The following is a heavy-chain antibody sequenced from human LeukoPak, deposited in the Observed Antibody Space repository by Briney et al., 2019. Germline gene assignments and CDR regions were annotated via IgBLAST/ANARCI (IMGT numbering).Heavy chain of an antibody. Sequence: HGESLKISCKGSGYSFTSYWIGWVRQMPGKGLEWMGIIYPGDSDTRYSPSFQGQVTISADKSISTAYLQWSSLKASDTAMYYCARSQGGSGSYYNMGHWGQGTLVTVSS. J-gene: IGHJ4*02. V-gene: IGHV5-51*01. CDR2: IYPGDSDT. CDR1: GYSFTSYW. CDR3: ARSQGGSGSYYNMGH. D-gene: IGHD3-10*01.